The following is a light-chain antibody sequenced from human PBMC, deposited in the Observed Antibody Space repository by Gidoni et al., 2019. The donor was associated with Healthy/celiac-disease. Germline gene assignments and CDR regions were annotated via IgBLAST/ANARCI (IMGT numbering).Light chain of an antibody. V-gene: IGLV1-36*01. CDR3: AAWDDSLNGVV. CDR2: YDD. Sequence: QSVLPQPPSVSEAPRQRVTISCSGSSSNIGNNAVNWYQQLPGKDPNLRIYYDDLLPSVVSDRFSGSKSGTSAALAISGLQSEDEADYYCAAWDDSLNGVVFGGGTKLTVL. J-gene: IGLJ2*01. CDR1: SSNIGNNA.